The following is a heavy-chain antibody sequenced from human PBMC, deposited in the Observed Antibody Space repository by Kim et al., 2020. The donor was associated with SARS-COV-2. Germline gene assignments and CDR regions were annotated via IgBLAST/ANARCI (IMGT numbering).Heavy chain of an antibody. CDR3: AAAEPTDIVVVPAAMGGYYYYGMDV. V-gene: IGHV1-58*01. D-gene: IGHD2-2*01. CDR2: IVVGSGNT. J-gene: IGHJ6*02. Sequence: SVKVSCKASGFTFTSSAVQWVRQARGQRLEWIGWIVVGSGNTNYAQKFQERVTITRDMSTSTAYMELSSLRSEDTAVYYCAAAEPTDIVVVPAAMGGYYYYGMDVWGQGTTVTVSS. CDR1: GFTFTSSA.